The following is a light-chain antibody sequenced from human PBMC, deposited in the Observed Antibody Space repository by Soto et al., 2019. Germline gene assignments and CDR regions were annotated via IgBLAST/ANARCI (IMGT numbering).Light chain of an antibody. CDR1: TGAVTSDYY. J-gene: IGLJ3*02. Sequence: QAVVTQEPSLTVSPGGTFTLTCALTTGAVTSDYYPNWFQRKPGQALRTLIYRTSNKHSRTPARFSGSLLGGKAALTLSGVQPEDEADYYCVLLYGGAWVFCGGTKLTVL. CDR2: RTS. V-gene: IGLV7-43*01. CDR3: VLLYGGAWV.